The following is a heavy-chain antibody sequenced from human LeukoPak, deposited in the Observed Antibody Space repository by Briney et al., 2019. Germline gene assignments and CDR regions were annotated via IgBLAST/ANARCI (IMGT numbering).Heavy chain of an antibody. V-gene: IGHV3-21*01. CDR1: GFTFSSYS. CDR2: ISSSSTYI. J-gene: IGHJ6*03. CDR3: ARYDCSRTSCTAPDYYYYYMDV. Sequence: GGSLRLSCAASGFTFSSYSMNWVRQAPGKGLEWVSSISSSSTYIYYADSVKGRFTISRDNAKNSLYVQMNSLRAENTAVYYCARYDCSRTSCTAPDYYYYYMDVWGKGTTVTVSS. D-gene: IGHD2-2*01.